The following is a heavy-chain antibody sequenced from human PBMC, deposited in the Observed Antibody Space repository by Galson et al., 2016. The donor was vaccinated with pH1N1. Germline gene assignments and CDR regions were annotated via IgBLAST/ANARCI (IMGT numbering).Heavy chain of an antibody. D-gene: IGHD3-16*01. CDR3: AKEIQRGSYGMGV. J-gene: IGHJ6*02. V-gene: IGHV3-43*01. CDR2: VNWDGTST. CDR1: GFSFHDYT. Sequence: PRLSCAASGFSFHDYTMHWVRQSPGKGLEWVSLVNWDGTSTYYADYVRGRFTVSRDNSKNSLYLQMNSLRSEDTALYYCAKEIQRGSYGMGVWGRGTTVTVSS.